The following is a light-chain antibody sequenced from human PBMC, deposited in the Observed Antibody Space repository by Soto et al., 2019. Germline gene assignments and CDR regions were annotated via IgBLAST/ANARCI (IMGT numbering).Light chain of an antibody. J-gene: IGLJ1*01. Sequence: QSALTQPASVSGSPGQSITISCTGTSSDVGGYNYVSWYQQHPGKAPKLMIYDVSNRPSGVSNRFSGSKSGNTAPLTISGLQAEDEADYYCSSYTSSSLHVFGTGTKLTVL. V-gene: IGLV2-14*03. CDR2: DVS. CDR3: SSYTSSSLHV. CDR1: SSDVGGYNY.